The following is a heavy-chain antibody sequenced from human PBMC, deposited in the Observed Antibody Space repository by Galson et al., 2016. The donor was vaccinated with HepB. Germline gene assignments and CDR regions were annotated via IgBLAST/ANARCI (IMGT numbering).Heavy chain of an antibody. Sequence: SLRLSCAASGFIFSDYAMHWVRQAPGKGLEWVAVIWYDGSNKYYADSVKGRFIISRDNSKNTVYLQVNSLRAEDTAMYYCARGVIGQWLSADFDYWGQGTRVTVSS. J-gene: IGHJ4*02. V-gene: IGHV3-33*01. CDR2: IWYDGSNK. CDR1: GFIFSDYA. D-gene: IGHD6-19*01. CDR3: ARGVIGQWLSADFDY.